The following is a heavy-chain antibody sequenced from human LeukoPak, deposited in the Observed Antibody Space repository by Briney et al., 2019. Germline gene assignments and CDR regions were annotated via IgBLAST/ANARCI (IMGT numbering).Heavy chain of an antibody. CDR1: GGSFSGYY. V-gene: IGHV4-34*01. CDR2: INHSGST. D-gene: IGHD6-6*01. Sequence: PSETLSLTCAVYGGSFSGYYWSWIRQPPGKGLEWIGEINHSGSTNYNPSLKSRVTISVDTSKNQLSLKLSSVTAADTAVYYCARDLDYSSSSFGDYYYYYYMDVWGKGTTVTVSS. J-gene: IGHJ6*03. CDR3: ARDLDYSSSSFGDYYYYYYMDV.